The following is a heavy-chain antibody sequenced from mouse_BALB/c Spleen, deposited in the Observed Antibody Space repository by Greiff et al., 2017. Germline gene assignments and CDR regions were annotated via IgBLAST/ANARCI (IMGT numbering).Heavy chain of an antibody. D-gene: IGHD2-10*01. CDR2: INPYNDGT. V-gene: IGHV1-14*01. CDR1: GYTFTSYV. Sequence: VHVKQSGPELVKPGASVKMSCKASGYTFTSYVMHWVKQKPGQGLEWIGYINPYNDGTKYNEKFKGKATLTSDKSSSTAYMELSSLTSEDSAVYYCASPPYYGNYKDYFDYWGQGTTLTVSS. CDR3: ASPPYYGNYKDYFDY. J-gene: IGHJ2*01.